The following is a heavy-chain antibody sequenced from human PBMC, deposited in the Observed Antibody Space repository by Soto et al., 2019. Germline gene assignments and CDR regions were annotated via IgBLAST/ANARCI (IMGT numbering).Heavy chain of an antibody. CDR1: GFTFSSYG. CDR2: IWYDGSNK. J-gene: IGHJ6*02. CDR3: ARDSRPDFWGYYYYYGMDV. V-gene: IGHV3-33*01. Sequence: QVQLVESGGGVVQPGRSLRLSCAASGFTFSSYGMHWVRQAPGKGLEWVAVIWYDGSNKYYADSVKGRFTISRDNSKNTLYRQMNSLRAEDTAVYYCARDSRPDFWGYYYYYGMDVWGQGTTVTVSS. D-gene: IGHD3-3*01.